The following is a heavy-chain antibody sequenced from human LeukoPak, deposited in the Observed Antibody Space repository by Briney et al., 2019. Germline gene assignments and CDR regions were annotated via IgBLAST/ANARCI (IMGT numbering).Heavy chain of an antibody. J-gene: IGHJ5*02. D-gene: IGHD3-10*01. Sequence: SGGSLRLSCAASGFIFNNYAMSWVRQAPGKGLEWVSAISGSGGSTYYADSVKGRFTISRDNSKNTLYLQMNSLRAEDTAVYYCAKGHILLWFVAWGQGTLVTVPS. CDR3: AKGHILLWFVA. CDR1: GFIFNNYA. CDR2: ISGSGGST. V-gene: IGHV3-23*01.